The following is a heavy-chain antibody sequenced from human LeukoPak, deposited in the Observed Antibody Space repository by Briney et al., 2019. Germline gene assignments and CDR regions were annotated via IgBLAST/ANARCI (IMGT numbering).Heavy chain of an antibody. V-gene: IGHV1-69*05. CDR1: GGTFSSYA. J-gene: IGHJ5*02. CDR2: IIPIFGTA. D-gene: IGHD2-21*02. Sequence: APVKVSCKASGGTFSSYAISWVRQAPGQGLEWMGGIIPIFGTANYAQKFQGRVTITTDESTSTAYMELSSLRSEDTAVYYCARDGGGGDAGDWFDPWGQGTLVTVSS. CDR3: ARDGGGGDAGDWFDP.